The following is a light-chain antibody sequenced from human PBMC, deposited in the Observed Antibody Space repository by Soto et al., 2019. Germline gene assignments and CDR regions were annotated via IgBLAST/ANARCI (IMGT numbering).Light chain of an antibody. J-gene: IGKJ4*01. V-gene: IGKV3-11*01. Sequence: IVLTQSPATLSLSPGERATLSCRASQSVSSYLVWYQQKPGQAPRLLIYDASNRATGIPARFSGSGSGTDFTLTISSLEPEDFAVYYCQQRSNWPLVTFGGGTKVEIK. CDR1: QSVSSY. CDR2: DAS. CDR3: QQRSNWPLVT.